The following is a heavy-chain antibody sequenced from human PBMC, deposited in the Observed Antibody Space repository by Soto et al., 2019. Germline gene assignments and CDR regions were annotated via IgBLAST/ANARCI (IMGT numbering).Heavy chain of an antibody. D-gene: IGHD3-22*01. J-gene: IGHJ4*02. Sequence: QPGGSLRLSCAASGFTLSSYWMHWFRQAPGKGQVWVSRINSDRSSTSYADYVKGRFTISRDNAKNMLYQQMKSLIAEDTAVYYCARDPGTGYYDSSGYYYDWGQGT. CDR1: GFTLSSYW. CDR3: ARDPGTGYYDSSGYYYD. V-gene: IGHV3-74*01. CDR2: INSDRSST.